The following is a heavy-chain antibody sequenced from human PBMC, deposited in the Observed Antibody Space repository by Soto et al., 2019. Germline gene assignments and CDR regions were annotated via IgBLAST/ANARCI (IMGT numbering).Heavy chain of an antibody. D-gene: IGHD4-17*01. CDR3: ARDSYGDSSQP. J-gene: IGHJ4*02. Sequence: QVQLVESGAGVVQPGRSLRLSCAASGFTFSSYAMHWVRQAPGKGLEWVAVISYDGSNKYYADSVKGRFTISRDNSKNTLYLQMNSLRAEDTAVYYCARDSYGDSSQPWGQGTLVTVSS. CDR2: ISYDGSNK. V-gene: IGHV3-30-3*01. CDR1: GFTFSSYA.